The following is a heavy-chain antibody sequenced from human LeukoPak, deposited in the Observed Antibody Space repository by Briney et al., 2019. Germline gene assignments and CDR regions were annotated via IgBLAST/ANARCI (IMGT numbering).Heavy chain of an antibody. CDR1: GYTFTSYD. CDR3: ERSLMWSPSSFDP. Sequence: GASVKVSXKASGYTFTSYDINWVRQATGQGLEWMGWMNPNSGNTGYAQKLQGRVTMTRNTSISTPYMELSSLRSEDTAVYYCERSLMWSPSSFDPWGQGTLVTVSS. D-gene: IGHD6-13*01. CDR2: MNPNSGNT. V-gene: IGHV1-8*01. J-gene: IGHJ5*02.